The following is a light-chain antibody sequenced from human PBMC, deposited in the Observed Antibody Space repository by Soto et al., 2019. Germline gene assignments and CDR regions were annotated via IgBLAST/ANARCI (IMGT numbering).Light chain of an antibody. V-gene: IGKV2-28*01. Sequence: DIVMTQSPLSLPVTPAEPATLTCRSTQSRLSSNGYNYVDWYLQKQGQSPQLLIYLGSNRDSGVPDRFSGSGSGTDCTLRITRVEAEDVRVYHCMQALQAPPTFGQGTKVDIK. J-gene: IGKJ1*01. CDR3: MQALQAPPT. CDR2: LGS. CDR1: QSRLSSNGYNY.